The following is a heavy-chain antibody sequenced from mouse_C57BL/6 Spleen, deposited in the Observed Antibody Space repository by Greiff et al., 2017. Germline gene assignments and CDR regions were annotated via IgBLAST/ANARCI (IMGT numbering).Heavy chain of an antibody. CDR3: ARCYYGVEYYFDY. CDR2: INPSSGYT. D-gene: IGHD1-1*01. CDR1: GYTFTSYW. V-gene: IGHV1-7*01. J-gene: IGHJ2*01. Sequence: VQLQQSGAELAKPGASVKLSCKASGYTFTSYWMHWVKQRPGQGLEWIGYINPSSGYTKYNQKFKDKATLTADQSSSTAYMQLSSLTYEYSAVYYCARCYYGVEYYFDYWGQGTTLTVSA.